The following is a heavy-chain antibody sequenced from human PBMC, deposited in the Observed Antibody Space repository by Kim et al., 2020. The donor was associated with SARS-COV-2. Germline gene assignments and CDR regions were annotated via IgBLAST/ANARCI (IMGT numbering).Heavy chain of an antibody. V-gene: IGHV3-33*01. Sequence: HHADSVKGRLTVSRDNSENPLYLQMNSRGAGDPAVYYCARVRITGTTLDYWGQGTLVTVSS. CDR3: ARVRITGTTLDY. D-gene: IGHD1-7*01. J-gene: IGHJ4*02.